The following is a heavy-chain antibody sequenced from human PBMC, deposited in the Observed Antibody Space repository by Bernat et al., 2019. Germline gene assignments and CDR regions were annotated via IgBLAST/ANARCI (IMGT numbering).Heavy chain of an antibody. D-gene: IGHD1-26*01. CDR2: ISDDGSTK. CDR1: GFTFSSYG. CDR3: AKEKGGNYMALDY. V-gene: IGHV3-30*18. Sequence: QVQLVESGGGVVQPGRSLRLSCAASGFTFSSYGMQWVRQAPGKGLEWVAVISDDGSTKHYADSVNGRFTVSRDNSKNTLYLQVNSLRAEDTAVYYCAKEKGGNYMALDYWGQGTMVTVSS. J-gene: IGHJ4*03.